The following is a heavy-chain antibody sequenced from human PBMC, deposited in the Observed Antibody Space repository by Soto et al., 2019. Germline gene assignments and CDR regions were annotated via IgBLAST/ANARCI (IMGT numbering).Heavy chain of an antibody. Sequence: EASVKVSCKASGGTFSSYAISWVRQAPGQGLEWMGGIIPIFGTANYAQKFQGRVTITADKSTSTAYMELSSLRSEDTAVYYCARDARVAQSYYYYYGMDVWGQGTTVTVSS. CDR1: GGTFSSYA. CDR2: IIPIFGTA. D-gene: IGHD2-15*01. CDR3: ARDARVAQSYYYYYGMDV. J-gene: IGHJ6*02. V-gene: IGHV1-69*06.